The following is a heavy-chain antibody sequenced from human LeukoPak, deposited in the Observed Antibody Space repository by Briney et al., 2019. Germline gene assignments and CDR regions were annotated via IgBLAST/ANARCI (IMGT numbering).Heavy chain of an antibody. CDR1: GYTFNTYG. Sequence: ASVKVSCKASGYTFNTYGVIWVRQAPRKGFEWLGWISGQHGKTTYPQKFQDRVRMTTDTSTSTAYMELRSLTSDDTGVYFCARGGSGWFGALEFDYWGQGTLVTVSS. D-gene: IGHD3-10*01. CDR2: ISGQHGKT. V-gene: IGHV1-18*01. CDR3: ARGGSGWFGALEFDY. J-gene: IGHJ4*02.